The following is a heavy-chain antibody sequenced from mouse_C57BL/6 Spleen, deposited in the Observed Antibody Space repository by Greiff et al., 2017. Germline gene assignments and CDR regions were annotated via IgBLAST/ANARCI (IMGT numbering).Heavy chain of an antibody. V-gene: IGHV1-64*01. CDR1: GYTFTSYW. CDR3: ESEDNWEGTDY. Sequence: VQLQQPGAELVKPGASVQLSCKASGYTFTSYWMHWVKQRPGQGLEWIGMIHPNSGSTNYNEKFKSKATLTVDKSSSTAYMQHSSLTSEDSAIYYCESEDNWEGTDYWGQETTLAVSS. CDR2: IHPNSGST. J-gene: IGHJ2*01. D-gene: IGHD4-1*01.